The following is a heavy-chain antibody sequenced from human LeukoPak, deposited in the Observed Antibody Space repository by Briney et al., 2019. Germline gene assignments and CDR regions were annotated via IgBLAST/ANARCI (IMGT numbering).Heavy chain of an antibody. CDR1: GGSFSSYY. V-gene: IGHV4-39*01. CDR3: ARSTGSTMFIDY. Sequence: SETLSLTCAVYGGSFSSYYWGWIRQPPGKGLEWIGSIYYSGSTYYNPSLKSRVTISVDTSKNQFSLRLSSVTAADTAVYYCARSTGSTMFIDYWGQGTLVTVSS. J-gene: IGHJ4*02. CDR2: IYYSGST. D-gene: IGHD3-10*02.